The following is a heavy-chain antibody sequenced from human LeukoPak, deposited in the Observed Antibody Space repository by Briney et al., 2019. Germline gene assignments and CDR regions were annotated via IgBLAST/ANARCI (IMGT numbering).Heavy chain of an antibody. CDR2: INPSGGST. Sequence: ASVKVSCKASGYTFTSYYMHWVRQAPGQGLEWMGIINPSGGSTSYAQKFQGRVTMTRDTSTSTVYMELSSLRSEDTAVYYCARDVRQWELPYAFDIWGQGTMVTVSS. V-gene: IGHV1-46*01. CDR1: GYTFTSYY. J-gene: IGHJ3*02. D-gene: IGHD1-26*01. CDR3: ARDVRQWELPYAFDI.